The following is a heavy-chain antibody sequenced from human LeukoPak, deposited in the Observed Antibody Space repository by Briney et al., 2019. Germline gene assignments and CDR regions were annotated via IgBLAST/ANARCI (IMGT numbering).Heavy chain of an antibody. J-gene: IGHJ3*02. CDR1: GFSLSIYS. CDR3: TRGRGYYDTSGLVDAFDI. Sequence: GGSLRLSCAASGFSLSIYSMNWVRQARGKGLEFVSYISSTSSTIYYADSVKGRFTISRDNAKNSLYLQMGSLRDEDTAVYYCTRGRGYYDTSGLVDAFDIWGQGTMVTVSS. D-gene: IGHD3-22*01. V-gene: IGHV3-48*02. CDR2: ISSTSSTI.